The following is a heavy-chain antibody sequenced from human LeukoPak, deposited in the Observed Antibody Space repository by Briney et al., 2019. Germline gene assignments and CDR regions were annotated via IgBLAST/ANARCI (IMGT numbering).Heavy chain of an antibody. CDR2: ISPYNGNT. CDR3: ARDSASVWPGSSGWSNWFDP. J-gene: IGHJ5*02. D-gene: IGHD6-19*01. V-gene: IGHV1-18*01. Sequence: VKVSCKASGYTFGSYGVSWVRQAPGQGLEWMAWISPYNGNTNYARKFQGRVTMTTDTSTSTAYMELRSLRADDTAVYYCARDSASVWPGSSGWSNWFDPWGQGTLVTVSS. CDR1: GYTFGSYG.